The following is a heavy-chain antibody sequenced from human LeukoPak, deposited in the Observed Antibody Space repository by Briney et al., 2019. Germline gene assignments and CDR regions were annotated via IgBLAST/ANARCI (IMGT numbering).Heavy chain of an antibody. CDR1: GFTVSSNY. CDR3: ARGHYSSSSYYFDY. CDR2: IYSGGST. Sequence: GGSLRLSCAASGFTVSSNYMRWVRQAPGKGLEWVSVIYSGGSTYYADSVKGRFTISRDNSKNTLYLQMNSLRAEDTAVYYCARGHYSSSSYYFDYWGQGTLVTVSS. D-gene: IGHD6-6*01. V-gene: IGHV3-66*02. J-gene: IGHJ4*02.